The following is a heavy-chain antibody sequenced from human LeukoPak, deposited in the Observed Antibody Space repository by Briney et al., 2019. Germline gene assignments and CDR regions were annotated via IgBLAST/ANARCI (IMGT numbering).Heavy chain of an antibody. D-gene: IGHD3-10*01. J-gene: IGHJ6*02. CDR2: INHSGST. V-gene: IGHV4-34*01. CDR3: ARYADFGFGDYYYGMDV. CDR1: GGSFSGYY. Sequence: SETLSLTCAVYGGSFSGYYWSWIRQPPGKGLEWIGDINHSGSTNYNPSLKSRVTISVDTSKNQFSLKLSSVTAADTAVYYCARYADFGFGDYYYGMDVWGQGTTVTVSS.